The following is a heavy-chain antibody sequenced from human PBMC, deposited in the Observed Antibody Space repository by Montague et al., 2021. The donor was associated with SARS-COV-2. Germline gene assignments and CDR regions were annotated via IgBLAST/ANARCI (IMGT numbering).Heavy chain of an antibody. CDR3: AKETTAIGNPHLDS. CDR2: IVNNGRKS. J-gene: IGHJ4*02. D-gene: IGHD4-23*01. V-gene: IGHV3-23*01. CDR1: GFTFSSYA. Sequence: SLRLSCAASGFTFSSYAMSWVRQAPGKGLYWVSGIVNNGRKSFYADSVQGRFVIPRDNSDKMVYLQLNRLSAEDTAIYYCAKETTAIGNPHLDSWGQGTLVTVSS.